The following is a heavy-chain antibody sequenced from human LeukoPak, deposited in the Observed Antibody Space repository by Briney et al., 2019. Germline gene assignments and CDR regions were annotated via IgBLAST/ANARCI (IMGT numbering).Heavy chain of an antibody. CDR2: IIPIFVTA. D-gene: IGHD3-22*01. V-gene: IGHV1-69*13. CDR3: ASPYLDYYDSSGYYSWFDP. J-gene: IGHJ5*02. CDR1: GGTLCSYA. Sequence: SVKVSCTTSGGTLCSYAISWVRQAPGQGLECMGGIIPIFVTANYVQKLQCRVKITADESTSIDYLELSSLRSEDTAVYYCASPYLDYYDSSGYYSWFDPWGQGTLVTVSS.